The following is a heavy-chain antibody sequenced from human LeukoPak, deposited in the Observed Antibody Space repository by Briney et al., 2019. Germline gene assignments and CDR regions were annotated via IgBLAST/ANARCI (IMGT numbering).Heavy chain of an antibody. CDR1: GYSFTSYW. Sequence: GESLKISCKGSGYSFTSYWIGWVRQMPGKGLEWMGIINPRDSDTKYSPSFQGQVTISDDKSISTAYLQWSSLKASDTAMYYCARQSVDGRYTFDYWGQGTLVTVSS. CDR3: ARQSVDGRYTFDY. CDR2: INPRDSDT. V-gene: IGHV5-51*01. D-gene: IGHD3-16*02. J-gene: IGHJ4*02.